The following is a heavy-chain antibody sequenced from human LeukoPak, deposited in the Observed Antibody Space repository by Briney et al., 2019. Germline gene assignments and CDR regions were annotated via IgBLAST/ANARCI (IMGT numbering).Heavy chain of an antibody. V-gene: IGHV3-23*01. Sequence: GGSLRLSCAASGFTFSGYAMSWVRQAPGKGLEWVSAISGSGGSTYYADSVKGRFTISRDNSKNTLYLQMNSLRAEDTAVYYCAKDSSVRGVASDYWGQGTLVTVSS. J-gene: IGHJ4*02. D-gene: IGHD3-10*01. CDR3: AKDSSVRGVASDY. CDR1: GFTFSGYA. CDR2: ISGSGGST.